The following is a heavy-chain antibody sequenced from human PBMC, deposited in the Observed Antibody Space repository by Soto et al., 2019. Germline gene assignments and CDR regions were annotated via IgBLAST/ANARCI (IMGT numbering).Heavy chain of an antibody. V-gene: IGHV3-21*06. J-gene: IGHJ6*02. Sequence: GGSLRLSCTASGFIFSSYTINWVRQAPGKGLEWVSSISGSGSYIYIADSMKGRITISRDNAQNSVHLQMNSLRVEDTAVYYCARNSGWYFGPRLGGMDVWGQGTTVTVSS. D-gene: IGHD6-19*01. CDR2: ISGSGSYI. CDR1: GFIFSSYT. CDR3: ARNSGWYFGPRLGGMDV.